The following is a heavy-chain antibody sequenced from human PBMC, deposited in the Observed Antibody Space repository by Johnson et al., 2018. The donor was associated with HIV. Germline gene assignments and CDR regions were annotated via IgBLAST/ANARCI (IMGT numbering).Heavy chain of an antibody. D-gene: IGHD6-13*01. CDR1: GFSFDDYG. Sequence: VQLVESGGGVVRPGGSLKLSCAASGFSFDDYGMSWVRQPPGKGLEWVSAIGTAGDTYYPGSVKGRFTISRENAKNSLYLQMNSLRAGDTAVYYCAKDEAQTLASAGRVAFDFWGQGTAVTV. CDR3: AKDEAQTLASAGRVAFDF. J-gene: IGHJ3*01. V-gene: IGHV3-13*01. CDR2: IGTAGDT.